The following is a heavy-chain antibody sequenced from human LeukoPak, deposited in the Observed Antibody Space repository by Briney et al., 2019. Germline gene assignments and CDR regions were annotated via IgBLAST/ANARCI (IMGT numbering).Heavy chain of an antibody. J-gene: IGHJ4*02. Sequence: PSETLSLTCTVSGGSISGYYWSWIRQPPGKGLEWIGYIYYSGSTSYNPSLKGRVTTSIDTSQKQFSLKLRSVTAADTAVYYCASLNWGSGDYWGQGTLVTVSS. CDR1: GGSISGYY. CDR2: IYYSGST. V-gene: IGHV4-59*01. CDR3: ASLNWGSGDY. D-gene: IGHD7-27*01.